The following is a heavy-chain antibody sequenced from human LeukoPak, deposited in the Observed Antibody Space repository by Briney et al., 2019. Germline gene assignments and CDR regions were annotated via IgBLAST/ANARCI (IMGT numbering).Heavy chain of an antibody. CDR3: ATSSGWYGKYYFDY. D-gene: IGHD6-19*01. CDR2: FDPEDGET. V-gene: IGHV1-24*01. J-gene: IGHJ4*02. Sequence: ASVKVSCKVSGYTLTELSMHWVRQAPGKGLEWMGGFDPEDGETIYAQKFQGRVTMTEDTSTDTAYMELSSLRSEDTAVYYCATSSGWYGKYYFDYWGQGILVTVSS. CDR1: GYTLTELS.